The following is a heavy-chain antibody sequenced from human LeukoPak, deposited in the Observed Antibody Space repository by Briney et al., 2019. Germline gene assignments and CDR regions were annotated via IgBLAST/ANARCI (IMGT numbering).Heavy chain of an antibody. CDR2: IYAGGST. J-gene: IGHJ6*02. D-gene: IGHD5-24*01. CDR3: AREASDGGYYYYGMDV. Sequence: GGSLRLSCAASGFTFSSYWMSWVRQAPGKGLEWVSAIYAGGSTYYADSVKGRFTISRDNSKNTLYLQMNSLRAEDTAVFYCAREASDGGYYYYGMDVWGQGTTVTVSS. V-gene: IGHV3-53*01. CDR1: GFTFSSYW.